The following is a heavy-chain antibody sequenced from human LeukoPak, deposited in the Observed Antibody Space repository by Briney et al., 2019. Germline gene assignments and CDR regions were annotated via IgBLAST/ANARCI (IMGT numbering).Heavy chain of an antibody. CDR1: GYTFTSYD. CDR3: ARGWTYYYGSRTYYSSASPLDH. D-gene: IGHD3-10*01. CDR2: FDPEDGET. Sequence: GASVKVSCEASGYTFTSYDINWVRQATGQGLEWMGGFDPEDGETIYAQKFQGRVTMTRNTSISTAYMELSSLRSEDTAMYYCARGWTYYYGSRTYYSSASPLDHWGQGTLVTVSS. J-gene: IGHJ4*02. V-gene: IGHV1-8*02.